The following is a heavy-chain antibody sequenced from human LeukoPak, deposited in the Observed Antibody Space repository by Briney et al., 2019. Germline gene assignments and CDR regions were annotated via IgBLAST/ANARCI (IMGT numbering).Heavy chain of an antibody. CDR1: GYTFTSYA. J-gene: IGHJ4*02. V-gene: IGHV7-4-1*02. D-gene: IGHD3-10*01. CDR3: ARVTVYYYASGSHFDY. Sequence: ASVEVSCKASGYTFTSYAMNWVRQAPGQGLEWMGWINTNTGNPTYAQGFTGRFVFSLDTSVSTAYLQISSLKAEDTAVYYCARVTVYYYASGSHFDYWGQGTLVTVSS. CDR2: INTNTGNP.